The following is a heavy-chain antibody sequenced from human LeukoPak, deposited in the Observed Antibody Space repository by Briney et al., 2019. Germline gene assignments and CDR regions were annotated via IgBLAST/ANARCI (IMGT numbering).Heavy chain of an antibody. Sequence: SETLSLTCTVSGGSISSSSYYWGWIRQPPGKGLEWIGSIYYSGSTYYNPSLKSRVTISVDTSKNQFSLKLSSVTAADAAVYYCASFALIAAGSGNWFDPWGQGTLVTVSS. CDR3: ASFALIAAGSGNWFDP. J-gene: IGHJ5*02. V-gene: IGHV4-39*07. CDR2: IYYSGST. D-gene: IGHD6-13*01. CDR1: GGSISSSSYY.